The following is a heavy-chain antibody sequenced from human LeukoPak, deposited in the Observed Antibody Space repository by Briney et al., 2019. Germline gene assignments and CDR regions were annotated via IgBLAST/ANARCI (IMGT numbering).Heavy chain of an antibody. CDR3: ARAQYYYGSGSYNY. V-gene: IGHV3-7*04. CDR1: GFTFSTYC. D-gene: IGHD3-10*01. J-gene: IGHJ4*02. Sequence: GGSLRLSCAASGFTFSTYCMSWVRQAPGKGLEWVANIKQDGSEKYYVDSVKGRFTISRDNAKNSLYLQMNSLRAEDTAVYYCARAQYYYGSGSYNYWGQGTLVTVSS. CDR2: IKQDGSEK.